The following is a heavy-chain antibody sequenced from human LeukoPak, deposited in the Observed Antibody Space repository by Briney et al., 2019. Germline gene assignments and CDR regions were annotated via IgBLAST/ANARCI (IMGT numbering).Heavy chain of an antibody. CDR3: AREVGTPQAFDI. Sequence: GSLRLSCAASRFTFSNYGVNWVRQAPGKGLEWVSYINSRSSTIYYADSVRGRFTISRDNAKDSLYLQMNSLKAEDTAIYYCAREVGTPQAFDIWGQGTMVTVSS. V-gene: IGHV3-48*01. CDR2: INSRSSTI. J-gene: IGHJ3*02. CDR1: RFTFSNYG. D-gene: IGHD1-26*01.